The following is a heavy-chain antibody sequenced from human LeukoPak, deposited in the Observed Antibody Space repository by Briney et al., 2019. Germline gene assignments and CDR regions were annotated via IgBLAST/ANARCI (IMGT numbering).Heavy chain of an antibody. Sequence: GGSLRLSCGGSGFTLSLYWMTWVRQSPERGLEWLATIKQDGSDRYYADSVRGRFAISRDNADNLMSLQMNSLRVEDTAIYFCARGLHYYDYWGQGTPVTVSS. CDR1: GFTLSLYW. CDR3: ARGLHYYDY. V-gene: IGHV3-7*01. CDR2: IKQDGSDR. J-gene: IGHJ4*02. D-gene: IGHD2-15*01.